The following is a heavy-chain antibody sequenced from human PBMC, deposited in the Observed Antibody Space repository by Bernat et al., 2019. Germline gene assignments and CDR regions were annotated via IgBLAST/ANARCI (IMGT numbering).Heavy chain of an antibody. V-gene: IGHV3-48*02. D-gene: IGHD3-16*01. Sequence: EVQLLESGGGVVQPGGSLTLSCAASGLTFENCGMTWVRQVPGKGLEWVSSISSSSGTRNYADSVRGRFTISRDNAKNSLYLQMNSLRDEDTAVYYCARDPELGDGVFPDYWGQGTLVTVSS. J-gene: IGHJ4*02. CDR3: ARDPELGDGVFPDY. CDR2: ISSSSGTR. CDR1: GLTFENCG.